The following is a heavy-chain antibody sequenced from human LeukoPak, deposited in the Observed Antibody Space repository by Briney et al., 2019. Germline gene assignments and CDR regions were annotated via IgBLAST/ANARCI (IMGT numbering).Heavy chain of an antibody. CDR2: IDTDGSST. CDR3: ARGGSRQETAMVQVDY. Sequence: GGSLRLSCAASGFTFSSYEMHWVRQAPGKGLVWVSRIDTDGSSTNYADSVKGRLTISRDNAKNTLYLQMNSLRAEDTAIYYCARGGSRQETAMVQVDYWGQGTLVTVSS. D-gene: IGHD5-18*01. CDR1: GFTFSSYE. V-gene: IGHV3-74*01. J-gene: IGHJ4*02.